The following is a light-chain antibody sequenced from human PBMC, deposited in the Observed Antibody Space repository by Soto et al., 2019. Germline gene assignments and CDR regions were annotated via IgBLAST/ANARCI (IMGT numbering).Light chain of an antibody. Sequence: QSVLTQSASVSGSPGQSITFSCTGTSSDIGVYNYVSWYQQHPGKAPKLMIYEVNNQPSGVSNRFSGSKSGNTASLTISGLQAEDEADYYCSSYTTSNTYVFGTGTKVTVL. CDR1: SSDIGVYNY. CDR3: SSYTTSNTYV. J-gene: IGLJ1*01. CDR2: EVN. V-gene: IGLV2-14*01.